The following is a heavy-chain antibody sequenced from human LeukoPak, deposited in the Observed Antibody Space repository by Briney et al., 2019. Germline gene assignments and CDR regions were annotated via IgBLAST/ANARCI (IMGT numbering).Heavy chain of an antibody. D-gene: IGHD6-13*01. CDR1: GFTFSSYE. Sequence: GGSLRLSCAASGFTFSSYEMNWVRQAPGKGPEWVSYISSGGSAIYYADSVKGRFTISRENAKNSLYLQMNSLRTEDTALYYCARVVAAAGTDWFDPWGQGTPVTVSS. V-gene: IGHV3-48*03. CDR2: ISSGGSAI. J-gene: IGHJ5*02. CDR3: ARVVAAAGTDWFDP.